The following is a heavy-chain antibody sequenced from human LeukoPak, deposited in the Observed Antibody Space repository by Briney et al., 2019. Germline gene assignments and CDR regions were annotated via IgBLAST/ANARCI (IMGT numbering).Heavy chain of an antibody. V-gene: IGHV4-59*01. J-gene: IGHJ4*02. CDR3: ARGDGQDSRFLEWLDDHDFDY. D-gene: IGHD3-3*01. CDR1: LGSLTSDY. CDR2: IYYSGST. Sequence: LGSLSLTPTLSLGSLTSDYWCAMRPPPPEGLSCIWYIYYSGSTIYNPGRKSRSNISVDKSKIKFSLKLSSVTAADKAVYYCARGDGQDSRFLEWLDDHDFDYWGQGTLVTVSS.